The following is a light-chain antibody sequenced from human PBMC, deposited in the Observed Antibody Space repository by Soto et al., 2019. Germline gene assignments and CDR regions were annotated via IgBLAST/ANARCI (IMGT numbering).Light chain of an antibody. CDR3: QQYKNWPPIT. CDR2: GAS. Sequence: EIVMTQCPATLSVSPGESATLSCRASQSVGSSLAWYQQEPGQAPRLLVYGASTRATGIPARFSGSGSGTEFTLTIISMQSEDFAVYFCQQYKNWPPITFGQGTRLEIK. CDR1: QSVGSS. J-gene: IGKJ5*01. V-gene: IGKV3-15*01.